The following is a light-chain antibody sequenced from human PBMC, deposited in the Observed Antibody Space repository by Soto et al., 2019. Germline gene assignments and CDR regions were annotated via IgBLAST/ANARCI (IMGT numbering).Light chain of an antibody. CDR2: DAS. CDR1: QSAISN. J-gene: IGKJ1*01. V-gene: IGKV3-11*01. CDR3: QQRSNWRPWT. Sequence: ETVLTQSPGTLSLSPGDRATLSCRASQSAISNLAWYQQKPGQTPRPLIYDASTRATDIPARFSGSGSGTDFTLTISSLEPEDFAVYYCQQRSNWRPWTFGQGTKVDI.